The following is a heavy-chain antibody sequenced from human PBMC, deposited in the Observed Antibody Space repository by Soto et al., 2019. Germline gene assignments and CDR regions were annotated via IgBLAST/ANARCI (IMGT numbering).Heavy chain of an antibody. CDR2: IKTKTDGGPT. D-gene: IGHD5-12*01. CDR1: GFTFSSAW. V-gene: IGHV3-15*01. J-gene: IGHJ2*01. CDR3: ATASSGFARYFDL. Sequence: EEQLVESGGGLVKPGGSLRLSCAASGFTFSSAWMSWVRQAPGKGLEWVGRIKTKTDGGPTDYAAPVKDRFTISRDDSKNTVYLQMNSLKTEDTAVYYCATASSGFARYFDLWGRGTLVIVSS.